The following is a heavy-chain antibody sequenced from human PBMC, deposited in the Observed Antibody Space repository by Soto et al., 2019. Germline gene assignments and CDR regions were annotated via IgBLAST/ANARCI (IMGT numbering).Heavy chain of an antibody. CDR1: GCSFSNSW. CDR3: ARHVTSLSIRPPTNFYQYYGIDV. CDR2: IYPGDSDT. V-gene: IGHV5-51*01. J-gene: IGHJ6*02. D-gene: IGHD2-2*02. Sequence: XESLKISCKGSGCSFSNSWIGWVRQIPGKGLEWMGIIYPGDSDTRYSPSFQGQVTISADKSISTAYLQWSSLKASDTAMYYCARHVTSLSIRPPTNFYQYYGIDVWGQGTTVTVSS.